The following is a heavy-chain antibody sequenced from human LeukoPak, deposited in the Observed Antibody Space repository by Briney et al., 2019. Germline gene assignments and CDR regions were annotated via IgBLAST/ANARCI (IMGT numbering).Heavy chain of an antibody. CDR3: ARHRGIAARYAAIDI. D-gene: IGHD6-13*01. Sequence: SETLSLTCTVSGGSISSSSYYWGWIRQPPGKGLEWIGSIYYSGSTYYNPSLKSRVTISVDTSKNQFSLKLSSVTAADTAVYYCARHRGIAARYAAIDIWGQGTMVTVSS. V-gene: IGHV4-39*01. J-gene: IGHJ3*02. CDR2: IYYSGST. CDR1: GGSISSSSYY.